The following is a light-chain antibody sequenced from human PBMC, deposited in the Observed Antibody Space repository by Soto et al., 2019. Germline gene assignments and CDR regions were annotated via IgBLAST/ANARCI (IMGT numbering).Light chain of an antibody. V-gene: IGKV3D-15*01. CDR1: QSVSSN. J-gene: IGKJ3*01. Sequence: EIVMTQSPATLSVSPGERATLSCRASQSVSSNLAWYQQKPGQAPRLLIYGASIRATGIPARFSGSGSGTEFTLTISSLQSEDFAVYYCQQYNNWTPSEGQQQEFTFGPGTKVDIK. CDR3: QQYNNWTPSEGQQQEFT. CDR2: GAS.